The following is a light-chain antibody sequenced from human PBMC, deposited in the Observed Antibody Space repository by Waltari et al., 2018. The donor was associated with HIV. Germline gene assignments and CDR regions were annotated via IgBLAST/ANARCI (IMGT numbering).Light chain of an antibody. CDR2: GGS. CDR1: QNVDIN. Sequence: EIVMTQSPAALSVTPGERVTLSCRASQNVDINVAWYQHTPGQPPRLLIFGGSTRATDVPARFSAGGSGTDFTLTINSLQSEDSATYYCQQYSNWPHNFGGGTKVEIK. J-gene: IGKJ4*01. V-gene: IGKV3-15*01. CDR3: QQYSNWPHN.